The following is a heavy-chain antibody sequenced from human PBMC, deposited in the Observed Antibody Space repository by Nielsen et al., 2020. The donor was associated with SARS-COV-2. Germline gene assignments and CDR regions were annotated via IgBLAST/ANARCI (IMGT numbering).Heavy chain of an antibody. Sequence: SGPTLVKPTQTLTLTCRFSGFSLTTSGVGVGWIRQPPGKALEWLAVIFWDDNRLYNPSLKSRLTITKDPSKDEVLLTMTNVDPIDTATYFCARSALYTSGWFFVSWGRGTLVTASS. CDR1: GFSLTTSGVG. CDR3: ARSALYTSGWFFVS. V-gene: IGHV2-5*02. CDR2: IFWDDNR. J-gene: IGHJ4*02. D-gene: IGHD6-19*01.